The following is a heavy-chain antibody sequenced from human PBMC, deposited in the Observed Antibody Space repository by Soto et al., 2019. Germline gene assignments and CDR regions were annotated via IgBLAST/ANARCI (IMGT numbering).Heavy chain of an antibody. CDR3: VSISSSSEKAFDI. J-gene: IGHJ3*02. V-gene: IGHV4-34*01. Sequence: SETLSLTCAVYGGSFSGYYWSWIRQPPGKGLEWIGEINHSGSTNYNPSLKSRVTISVDTSKNQFSLKLSSVTAADTAVYYCVSISSSSEKAFDIWGQGTMVTVSS. D-gene: IGHD6-6*01. CDR1: GGSFSGYY. CDR2: INHSGST.